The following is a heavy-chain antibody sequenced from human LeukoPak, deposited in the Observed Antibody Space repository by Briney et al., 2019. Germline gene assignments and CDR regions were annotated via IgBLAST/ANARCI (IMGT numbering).Heavy chain of an antibody. Sequence: ASVKVSCKASGYTFTAYYVHWVRQAPGQGLEWMGWIHPNSGGTKYAQNFQGRVTMTRDTSISTAYMELRSLRSDDTAVYYCARGDIYWDYWGQGTQVTVSS. CDR1: GYTFTAYY. D-gene: IGHD2-15*01. CDR3: ARGDIYWDY. J-gene: IGHJ4*02. V-gene: IGHV1-2*02. CDR2: IHPNSGGT.